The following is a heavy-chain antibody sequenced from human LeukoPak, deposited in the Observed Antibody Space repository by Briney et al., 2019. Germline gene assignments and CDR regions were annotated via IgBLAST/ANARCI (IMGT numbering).Heavy chain of an antibody. CDR3: ARALSDSSGYP. CDR2: INPSGGST. Sequence: GASVKVSCKAFGYIFTTYYLHWGGQAPGQGLEWMGKINPSGGSTSYAQQFQGRVTMTRDTSTRTVYMELSSLRSEDTAVYYCARALSDSSGYPWGQGTLVTVSS. J-gene: IGHJ5*02. CDR1: GYIFTTYY. D-gene: IGHD3-22*01. V-gene: IGHV1-46*01.